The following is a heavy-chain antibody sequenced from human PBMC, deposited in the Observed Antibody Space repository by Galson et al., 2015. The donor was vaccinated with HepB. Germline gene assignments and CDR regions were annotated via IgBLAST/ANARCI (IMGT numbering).Heavy chain of an antibody. V-gene: IGHV1-2*02. D-gene: IGHD2-21*01. CDR3: ARDHGDCGGDCPYIRYFDL. Sequence: SVKVSCKVSGYTLTELSMHWVRQAPGKGLEWMGWINPNSGGTNYAQKFQGRVTMTRDTSISTAYMELSRLRSDDTAVYYCARDHGDCGGDCPYIRYFDLWGRGTLVTVSS. CDR1: GYTLTELS. CDR2: INPNSGGT. J-gene: IGHJ2*01.